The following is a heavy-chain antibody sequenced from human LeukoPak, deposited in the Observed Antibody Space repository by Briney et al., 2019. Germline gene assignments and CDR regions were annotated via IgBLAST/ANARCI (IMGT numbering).Heavy chain of an antibody. CDR2: IIPIFGTA. V-gene: IGHV1-69*05. Sequence: SVKVSCKASGGTFSSYAISWVRQAPGQGLEWMGGIIPIFGTANYAQMFQRRDTSTTDESTSTAYMELSSLRSEDTAVYCCARGLLGYYYDSSGYSAAFDIWGQGTLVTVSS. D-gene: IGHD3-22*01. CDR3: ARGLLGYYYDSSGYSAAFDI. CDR1: GGTFSSYA. J-gene: IGHJ4*02.